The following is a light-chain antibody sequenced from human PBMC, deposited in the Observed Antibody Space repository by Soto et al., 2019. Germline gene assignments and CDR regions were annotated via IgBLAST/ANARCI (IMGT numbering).Light chain of an antibody. CDR2: DAS. Sequence: EIVLTQSPGTLSLSPGERATLSCRASQSVSSSDLAWYRQKPGQAPRLLIYDASSRATGIPDRFSGSGSGTDFTLTISRLEPEDFAVYYCQQFGSSLYTFGQGTKLEIK. CDR3: QQFGSSLYT. V-gene: IGKV3-20*01. J-gene: IGKJ2*01. CDR1: QSVSSSD.